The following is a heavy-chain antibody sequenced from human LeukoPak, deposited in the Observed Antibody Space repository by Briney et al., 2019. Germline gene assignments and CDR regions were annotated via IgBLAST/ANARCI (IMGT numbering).Heavy chain of an antibody. CDR3: ALTAVTTVGFDY. CDR2: INPSGGST. D-gene: IGHD4-17*01. J-gene: IGHJ4*02. CDR1: GYSFTSYY. Sequence: ASVKVSCKASGYSFTSYYIHWVRQAPGQGVEWMGIINPSGGSTSYAQKFQGRLSMTRDTSTRTVYMDLRSLRSEDTGVYYCALTAVTTVGFDYWGQGTLVTVSS. V-gene: IGHV1-46*01.